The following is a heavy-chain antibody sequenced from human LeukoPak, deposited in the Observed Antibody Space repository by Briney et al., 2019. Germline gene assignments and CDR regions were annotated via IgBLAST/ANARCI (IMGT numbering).Heavy chain of an antibody. CDR3: ARDPYYYDSSGYYGEGFDY. J-gene: IGHJ4*02. D-gene: IGHD3-22*01. CDR1: GFTFSSYS. Sequence: GGSLRLSCAASGFTFSSYSMNWVRQAPGKGVEWVSYISSSRNYIFYADSVKGRFTISRDNAKNTLYLQMNSLRAEDTAVYYCARDPYYYDSSGYYGEGFDYWGQGTLATVSS. V-gene: IGHV3-21*01. CDR2: ISSSRNYI.